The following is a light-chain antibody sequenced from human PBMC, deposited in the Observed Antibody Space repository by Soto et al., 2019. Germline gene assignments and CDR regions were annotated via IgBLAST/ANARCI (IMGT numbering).Light chain of an antibody. CDR3: LQYATSPTT. CDR1: QDILNH. V-gene: IGKV1-16*02. J-gene: IGKJ2*01. CDR2: GAS. Sequence: DIQMTQSPSSLSASVGDRVTITCRASQDILNHLTWFQQKPGKAPKSLIYGASNLHSGVSPKFSGSGFGTEFTLTINCLQPEDFATYYCLQYATSPTTFGQGTKLEI.